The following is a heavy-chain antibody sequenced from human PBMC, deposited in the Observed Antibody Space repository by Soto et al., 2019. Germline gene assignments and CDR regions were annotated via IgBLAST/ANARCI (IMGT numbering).Heavy chain of an antibody. CDR1: GFTFSSYG. J-gene: IGHJ5*02. Sequence: QVQLVESGGGVVQPGRSLTLSCAASGFTFSSYGMHWVRQAPGKGPEWVAVISYHGINKDYADSVKGRFTISRDNTRNTLFLQRNSLGAEDTAVYYCAKYTDYGEHRDWLDPWGQGTQVIVSS. CDR2: ISYHGINK. D-gene: IGHD4-17*01. CDR3: AKYTDYGEHRDWLDP. V-gene: IGHV3-30*18.